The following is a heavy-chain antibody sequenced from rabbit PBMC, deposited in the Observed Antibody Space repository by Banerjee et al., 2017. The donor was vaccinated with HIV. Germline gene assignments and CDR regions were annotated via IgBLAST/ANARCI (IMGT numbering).Heavy chain of an antibody. CDR1: GFSFSGGYD. Sequence: QSLEESGGDLVKPGASLTLTCTASGFSFSGGYDMCWVRQAPGKGLEWIACIGTGSSGSTYYASWVISRFTISKTSSTTVTLQMTSLTAADTATYFCARGATFSYAILWGPGTLVTVS. CDR2: IGTGSSGST. V-gene: IGHV1S40*01. CDR3: ARGATFSYAIL. D-gene: IGHD6-1*01. J-gene: IGHJ4*01.